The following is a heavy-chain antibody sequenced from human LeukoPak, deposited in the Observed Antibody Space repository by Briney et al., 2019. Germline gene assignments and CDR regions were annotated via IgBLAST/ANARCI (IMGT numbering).Heavy chain of an antibody. CDR2: ISGSGGST. D-gene: IGHD3-22*01. CDR3: AKDLFKYYYDSSGYYPRAEYFQH. CDR1: GFTFSSYA. V-gene: IGHV3-23*01. J-gene: IGHJ1*01. Sequence: GGSLRLSCAASGFTFSSYAMSWVRQAPGKGLEWVSAISGSGGSTYYADSVKGRFTISRGNSKNTLYLQMNSLRAEDTAVYYCAKDLFKYYYDSSGYYPRAEYFQHWGQGTLVTVSS.